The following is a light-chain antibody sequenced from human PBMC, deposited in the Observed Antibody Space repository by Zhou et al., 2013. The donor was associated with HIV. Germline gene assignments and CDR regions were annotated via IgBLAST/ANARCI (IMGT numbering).Light chain of an antibody. CDR2: AAS. V-gene: IGKV1-39*01. CDR3: QQSHSPPLT. CDR1: RSISTY. Sequence: DIQMTQSPSSLSASVGDRVXITCRASRSISTYVNWYQQKPGKTPKLLIYAASSLQSGVPSRFSGSGSGTDFTLTINSLQPEDFATYYCQQSHSPPLTFGGGTNMETK. J-gene: IGKJ4*01.